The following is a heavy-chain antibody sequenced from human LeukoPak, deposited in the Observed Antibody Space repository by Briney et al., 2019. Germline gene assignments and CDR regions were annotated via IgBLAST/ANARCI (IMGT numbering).Heavy chain of an antibody. Sequence: GASVKVSCKASGYTFTSYDINWVRQATGQGLEWMGWMNPNSGNTGYAQKFQGRVTITRNTSISTAYMELSSLRSEDTAVYYCARAYYDILTGTNNWFDPWGQGTLVTVSS. J-gene: IGHJ5*02. V-gene: IGHV1-8*03. CDR2: MNPNSGNT. CDR3: ARAYYDILTGTNNWFDP. CDR1: GYTFTSYD. D-gene: IGHD3-9*01.